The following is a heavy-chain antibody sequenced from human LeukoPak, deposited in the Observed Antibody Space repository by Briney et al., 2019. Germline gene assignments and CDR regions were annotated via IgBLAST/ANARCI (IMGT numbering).Heavy chain of an antibody. Sequence: KESGPTLVKPTETLTLTCTVSGFSLSNARMGVNWIRQPPGKALEWLAHIFSNDEKSYSTSLKSRLTISKDTSKSQVVLTMTNMDPVDTATYYCARITTVVRGYYYYYYMDVWGKGTTVTVSS. CDR2: IFSNDEK. J-gene: IGHJ6*03. V-gene: IGHV2-26*01. D-gene: IGHD2-15*01. CDR3: ARITTVVRGYYYYYYMDV. CDR1: GFSLSNARMG.